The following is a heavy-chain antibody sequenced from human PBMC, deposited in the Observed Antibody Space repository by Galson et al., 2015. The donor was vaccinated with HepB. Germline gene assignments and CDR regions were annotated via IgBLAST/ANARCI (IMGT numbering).Heavy chain of an antibody. CDR2: IIPILGIA. V-gene: IGHV1-69*10. CDR1: GGTFSSYA. Sequence: SVKVSCKASGGTFSSYAISWVRQSPGQGLEWMGGIIPILGIANYAQKFQGRVTITADKSTSTAYMELSSLGSEDTAVYYCARCPRTSDWAQQLVKGGIMYYYMDVWGKGTTVTVSS. CDR3: ARCPRTSDWAQQLVKGGIMYYYMDV. D-gene: IGHD6-13*01. J-gene: IGHJ6*03.